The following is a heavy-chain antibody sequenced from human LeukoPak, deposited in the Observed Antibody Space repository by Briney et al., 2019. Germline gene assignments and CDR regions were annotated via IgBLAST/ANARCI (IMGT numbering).Heavy chain of an antibody. CDR3: AKWGDYDVLTGYYVSDY. V-gene: IGHV3-21*04. D-gene: IGHD3-9*01. CDR2: ISSDSTYI. Sequence: GGSLRLSCAASGFTFSSYSMNWVCQAPGKGLEWVSSISSDSTYINYADSVKGRFTISRDNSKNTLYLQMNSLRAEDTAVYYCAKWGDYDVLTGYYVSDYWGQGALVTVSS. J-gene: IGHJ4*02. CDR1: GFTFSSYS.